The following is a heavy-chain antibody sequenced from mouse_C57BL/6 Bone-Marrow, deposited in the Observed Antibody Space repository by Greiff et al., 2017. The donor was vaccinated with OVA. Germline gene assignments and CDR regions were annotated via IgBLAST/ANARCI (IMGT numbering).Heavy chain of an antibody. CDR1: GYTFTSYW. J-gene: IGHJ4*01. Sequence: QVQLQQPGAELVMPGASVKLSCKASGYTFTSYWMHWVKQRPGQGLEWIGEIDPSDSYTNYNQKFKGKSTLTVDKSSSTAYMQLSSLTSEDSAVYYCARDGSGPAMDDWGQGTSVTVSS. D-gene: IGHD3-2*02. CDR3: ARDGSGPAMDD. V-gene: IGHV1-69*01. CDR2: IDPSDSYT.